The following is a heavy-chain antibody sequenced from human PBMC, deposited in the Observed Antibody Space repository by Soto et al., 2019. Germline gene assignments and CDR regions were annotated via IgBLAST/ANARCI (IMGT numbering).Heavy chain of an antibody. CDR3: ASELGYSSSFDF. D-gene: IGHD6-13*01. CDR2: LSSIISTI. J-gene: IGHJ4*02. CDR1: GFTFSSYS. Sequence: GGSLRLSCAASGFTFSSYSMNWVRQAPGKGLEWVTYLSSIISTIYYADSVKGRFTISRDNAKNSLYLQMNSLRDEDTAIYYCASELGYSSSFDFWGQGTLVTVSS. V-gene: IGHV3-48*02.